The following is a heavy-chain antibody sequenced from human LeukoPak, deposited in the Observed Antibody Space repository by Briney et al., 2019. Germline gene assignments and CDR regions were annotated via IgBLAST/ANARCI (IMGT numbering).Heavy chain of an antibody. CDR3: ARAGEYCSGGSCYSGVYFDY. Sequence: SVKVSCKASGGTFSTYAVSWVRQAPGQGLEWMGGIIPIFGKADYAQKFQDRVTITADESTSTAYMEVSSLRSEDTALYYCARAGEYCSGGSCYSGVYFDYWGQGTLVTVSS. CDR1: GGTFSTYA. D-gene: IGHD2-15*01. V-gene: IGHV1-69*01. J-gene: IGHJ4*02. CDR2: IIPIFGKA.